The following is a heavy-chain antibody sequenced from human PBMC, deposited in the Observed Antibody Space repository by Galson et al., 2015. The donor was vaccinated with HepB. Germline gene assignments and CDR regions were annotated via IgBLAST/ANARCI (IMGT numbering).Heavy chain of an antibody. CDR2: INPSGGST. CDR1: GYTFTSYY. V-gene: IGHV1-46*01. D-gene: IGHD2-2*01. J-gene: IGHJ6*03. CDR3: AGPAATTGDAPFYYYYMDV. Sequence: SVKVSCKASGYTFTSYYMHWVRQAPGQGLEWMGIINPSGGSTSYAQKFQGRVTMTRDTSTSTVYMELSSLRSEDTAVYYCAGPAATTGDAPFYYYYMDVWGKGTTVTVSS.